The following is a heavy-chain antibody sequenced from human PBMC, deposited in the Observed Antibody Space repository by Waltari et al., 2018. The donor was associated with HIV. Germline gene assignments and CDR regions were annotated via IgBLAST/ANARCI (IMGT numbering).Heavy chain of an antibody. CDR3: AYSYLTGSTLHPF. Sequence: QEQLQQWGAGLLKPSETLSLTCAVYGGSFSGYYLNWVRQPPGKGVEWIGEIKHSGTTTFNPSRKRRVTMSGAASKRQFSPKLNSVAAADTAVYFCAYSYLTGSTLHPFWGQGTLVTVSS. CDR2: IKHSGTT. V-gene: IGHV4-34*01. CDR1: GGSFSGYY. J-gene: IGHJ4*01. D-gene: IGHD3-9*01.